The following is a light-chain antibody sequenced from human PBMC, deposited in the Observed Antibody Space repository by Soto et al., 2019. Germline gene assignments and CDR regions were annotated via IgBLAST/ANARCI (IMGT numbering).Light chain of an antibody. J-gene: IGKJ1*01. CDR2: GIS. V-gene: IGKV3-20*01. CDR1: QSVNSGF. Sequence: EIVLTQSPGTLSLSPGEGATISCRTSQSVNSGFLAWYQKKPGQAPRLLLYGISSRAIGIPDRFSGSGSGTDFTLTINRLEPDDFAVYYCQHYGDSVWSFGQGTKVEI. CDR3: QHYGDSVWS.